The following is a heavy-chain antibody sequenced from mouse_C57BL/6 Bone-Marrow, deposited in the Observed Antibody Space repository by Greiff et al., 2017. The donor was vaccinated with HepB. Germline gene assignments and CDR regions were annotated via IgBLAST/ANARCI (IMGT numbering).Heavy chain of an antibody. J-gene: IGHJ3*01. CDR2: ISDGGSYT. D-gene: IGHD2-2*01. CDR1: GFTFSSYA. V-gene: IGHV5-4*01. Sequence: DVHLVESGGGLVKPGGSLKLSCAASGFTFSSYAMSWVRQTPEKRLEWVATISDGGSYTYYPDNVKGRFTISRDNAKNNLYLQMSHLKSEDTALYYCARGSTMVSWFAYWGQGTLVTVSA. CDR3: ARGSTMVSWFAY.